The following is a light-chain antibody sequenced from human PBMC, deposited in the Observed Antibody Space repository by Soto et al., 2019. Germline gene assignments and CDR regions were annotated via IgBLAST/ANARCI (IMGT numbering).Light chain of an antibody. J-gene: IGKJ1*01. CDR1: QGISRS. Sequence: IHMTLSPSTLSASVGDRVRITCRASQGISRSLAWYQQKSGEAPKLLIYAASNLQSGVPSRFSGSGSGTDFTLTISSLQPDDFATYYCQQYNSYSRTFGQGTKVDIK. CDR3: QQYNSYSRT. V-gene: IGKV1-5*01. CDR2: AAS.